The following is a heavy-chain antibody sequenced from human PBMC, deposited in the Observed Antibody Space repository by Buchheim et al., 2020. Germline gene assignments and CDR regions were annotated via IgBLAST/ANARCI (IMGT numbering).Heavy chain of an antibody. J-gene: IGHJ6*02. Sequence: EVQLVESGGGLVQPGGSLRLSCAASGFIFSSNWMHWVRQAPGKGLVRVSRINSDGSSVFCVDSVKGRFTISRANAKNTLYLQMNSLRAEDTAVYYCARGGDDYGDYYGLDVWGQGTT. CDR2: INSDGSSV. CDR3: ARGGDDYGDYYGLDV. V-gene: IGHV3-74*01. D-gene: IGHD4-17*01. CDR1: GFIFSSNW.